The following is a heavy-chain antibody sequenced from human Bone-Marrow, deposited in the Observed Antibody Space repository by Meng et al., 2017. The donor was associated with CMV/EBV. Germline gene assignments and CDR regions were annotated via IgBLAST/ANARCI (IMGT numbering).Heavy chain of an antibody. J-gene: IGHJ6*02. D-gene: IGHD2-2*01. Sequence: GGSLKISCAASGFTFNSYAMHWVRQAPGKGLEWVAVISNDGSNKYYADSVKGRFTISRDNSKNTLHLQMSSLRAEDTAVYYCARRPYCSSTSCYYYYYGMDVWGQGTTVTVSS. CDR2: ISNDGSNK. CDR1: GFTFNSYA. CDR3: ARRPYCSSTSCYYYYYGMDV. V-gene: IGHV3-30*04.